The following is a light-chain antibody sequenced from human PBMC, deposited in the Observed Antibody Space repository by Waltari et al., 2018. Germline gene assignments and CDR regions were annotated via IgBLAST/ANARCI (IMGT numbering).Light chain of an antibody. CDR2: GAS. Sequence: EIVLTQSPGTLSLSPGERATLYCRASQSVSRALAWYQQKPGQAPRLLIYGASSRATGISDRFSGSGSGTDFSLTISRLEPEDFAVYYCQHYVRLPATFGQGTKVEIK. J-gene: IGKJ1*01. V-gene: IGKV3-20*01. CDR3: QHYVRLPAT. CDR1: QSVSRA.